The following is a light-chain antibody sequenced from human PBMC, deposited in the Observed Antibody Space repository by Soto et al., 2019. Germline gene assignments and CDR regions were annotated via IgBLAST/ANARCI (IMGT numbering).Light chain of an antibody. CDR2: AAS. Sequence: DIQMTQSPSSLSASVGDRVTITCRANQGISNALAWYQQKPGKGTKLLIFAASSLQSGVPSRFSGSGSRTDFTLTINSLQPEDFGTYYCRSYNSDRPTFGQGTRLEAK. V-gene: IGKV1-27*01. CDR1: QGISNA. CDR3: RSYNSDRPT. J-gene: IGKJ5*01.